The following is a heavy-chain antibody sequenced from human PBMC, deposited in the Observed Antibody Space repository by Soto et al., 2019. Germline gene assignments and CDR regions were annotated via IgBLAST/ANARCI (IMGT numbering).Heavy chain of an antibody. CDR3: ARHYSSGSRNWFDP. CDR2: IYYSGST. D-gene: IGHD6-19*01. V-gene: IGHV4-39*01. CDR1: GGSINSSSYF. J-gene: IGHJ5*02. Sequence: SETLSLTCSVSGGSINSSSYFWGWVRQPPGKGLEWIGSIYYSGSTYYNPSLRSRVTISVDTSKNQFFLKLSSVTAADTAVFYCARHYSSGSRNWFDPWGQGTLVTVSS.